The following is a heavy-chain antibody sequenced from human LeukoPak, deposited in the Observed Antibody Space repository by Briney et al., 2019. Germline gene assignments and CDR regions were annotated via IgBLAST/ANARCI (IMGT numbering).Heavy chain of an antibody. CDR1: GYTFTDYY. CDR2: INPKSGGT. D-gene: IGHD1-1*01. J-gene: IGHJ4*02. CDR3: ARRGDWNHHDF. V-gene: IGHV1-2*02. Sequence: ASVKVSCKASGYTFTDYYMHWVRQASGQGLEWMGWINPKSGGTNYAQKFQGRVTMTRDTSISTAYMELSSLRSDDTAVYYCARRGDWNHHDFWGQGTLVTVSS.